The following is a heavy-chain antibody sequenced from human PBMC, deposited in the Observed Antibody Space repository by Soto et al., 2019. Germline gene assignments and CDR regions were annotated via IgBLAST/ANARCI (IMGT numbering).Heavy chain of an antibody. V-gene: IGHV1-18*01. CDR1: GYTFTSYG. J-gene: IGHJ4*02. CDR3: AWVYYDFWSGYFPSDY. CDR2: ISAYNGNT. D-gene: IGHD3-3*01. Sequence: QVQLVQSGAEVKKPGASVKVSCKASGYTFTSYGISWVRQAPGQGLDRMGWISAYNGNTNYAQKLQGRVTLTTDTSTRTAYMELRSLRSDDTAVYYCAWVYYDFWSGYFPSDYWGQGTLVTVSS.